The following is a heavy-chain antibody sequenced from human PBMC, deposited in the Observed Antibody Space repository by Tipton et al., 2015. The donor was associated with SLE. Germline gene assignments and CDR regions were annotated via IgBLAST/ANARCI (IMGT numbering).Heavy chain of an antibody. CDR1: GGSISSGSYY. J-gene: IGHJ4*02. CDR2: ISHSGST. Sequence: SLTCTVSGGSISSGSYYWSWIRQPPGKGLEWIGEISHSGSTKYKPSLKSRVTISVDTSKNQFSLKLSSVTAADTAVYYCARALVATIPFDYWGQGTLVTVSS. CDR3: ARALVATIPFDY. D-gene: IGHD5-12*01. V-gene: IGHV4-39*07.